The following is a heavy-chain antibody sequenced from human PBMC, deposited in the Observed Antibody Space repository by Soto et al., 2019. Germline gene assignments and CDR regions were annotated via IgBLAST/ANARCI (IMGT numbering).Heavy chain of an antibody. CDR2: ISYDGSNK. D-gene: IGHD6-13*01. J-gene: IGHJ4*02. CDR3: AREIISLSSSRFDY. Sequence: GGSLRLSCAASGFTFSSYAMHWVRQAPGKGLEWVAVISYDGSNKYYADSVKGRFTISRDNSKNTLYLQMNSLRAEDTAVYYCAREIISLSSSRFDYWGQGTLVTVSS. CDR1: GFTFSSYA. V-gene: IGHV3-30-3*01.